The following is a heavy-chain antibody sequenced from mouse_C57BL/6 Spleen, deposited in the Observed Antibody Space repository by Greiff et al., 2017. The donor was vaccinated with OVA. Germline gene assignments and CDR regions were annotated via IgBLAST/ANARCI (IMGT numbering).Heavy chain of an antibody. J-gene: IGHJ2*01. CDR1: GFSLTSYG. V-gene: IGHV2-6-1*01. Sequence: QVQLKESGPGLVAPSQSLSITCTVSGFSLTSYGVHWVRQPPGKGLEWLVVIWSDGSTTYNSALKTRLSISKDNTKSQVFLKMNSRQTDDTAMYYCARHGYYGNYFDYWGQGTTLTVSS. CDR3: ARHGYYGNYFDY. D-gene: IGHD1-1*01. CDR2: IWSDGST.